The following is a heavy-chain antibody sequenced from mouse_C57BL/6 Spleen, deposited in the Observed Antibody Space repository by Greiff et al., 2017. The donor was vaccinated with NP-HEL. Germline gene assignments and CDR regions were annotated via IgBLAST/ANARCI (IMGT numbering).Heavy chain of an antibody. V-gene: IGHV1-82*01. CDR3: APYHYAMDY. J-gene: IGHJ4*01. Sequence: QVQLQQSGPELVKPGASVKISCKASGYAFSSSWMNWVKQRPGKGLEWIGRIYPGDGDTNYNGKFKGKATLTADKTSSTAYMQLSSLTSEDSAVYFCAPYHYAMDYWGQGTSVTVSS. CDR1: GYAFSSSW. CDR2: IYPGDGDT.